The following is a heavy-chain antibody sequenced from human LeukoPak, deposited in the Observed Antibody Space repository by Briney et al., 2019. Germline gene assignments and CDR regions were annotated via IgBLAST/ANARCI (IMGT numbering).Heavy chain of an antibody. Sequence: SGPALVKPTQTLTLTCTFSGFSLSTSGVGVGWIRQPPGKALEWLALIYWDDDKRYSPSLKSRLTITKDTSKNQVVLTMTNMDPVDTATYYCAHRRFTGSGWWYFDYWGQGTLVTVSS. CDR3: AHRRFTGSGWWYFDY. D-gene: IGHD6-19*01. CDR2: IYWDDDK. J-gene: IGHJ4*02. CDR1: GFSLSTSGVG. V-gene: IGHV2-5*02.